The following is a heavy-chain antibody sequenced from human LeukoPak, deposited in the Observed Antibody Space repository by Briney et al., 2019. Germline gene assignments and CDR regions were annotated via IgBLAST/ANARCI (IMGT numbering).Heavy chain of an antibody. Sequence: GSLTLASAASGLTFRNYWTHCVRQAPGYGLVWVSRINSDGSGTNYADSVQGRFTISRDNAKNTLYLQMNSLRAEDTAVYYCARGLLTNWFDPWGQGTLVAVSS. CDR2: INSDGSGT. J-gene: IGHJ5*02. CDR1: GLTFRNYW. CDR3: ARGLLTNWFDP. D-gene: IGHD4/OR15-4a*01. V-gene: IGHV3-74*01.